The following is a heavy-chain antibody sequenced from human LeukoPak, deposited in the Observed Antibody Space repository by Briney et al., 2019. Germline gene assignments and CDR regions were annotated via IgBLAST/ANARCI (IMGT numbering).Heavy chain of an antibody. J-gene: IGHJ6*04. D-gene: IGHD5-18*01. V-gene: IGHV1-18*01. CDR1: GYTFINYG. Sequence: ASVKVSCKASGYTFINYGISWVRQAPGQGLEWMGWIIPHKGNTNYAQKFRGRVTMTRDTSTSTAYMELSSLRSEDTAVYYCARVLVRGYSYGDYYYGMDVWGKGTTVTVSS. CDR2: IIPHKGNT. CDR3: ARVLVRGYSYGDYYYGMDV.